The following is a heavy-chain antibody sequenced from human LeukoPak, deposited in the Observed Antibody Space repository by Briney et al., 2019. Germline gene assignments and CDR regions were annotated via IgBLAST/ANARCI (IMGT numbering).Heavy chain of an antibody. V-gene: IGHV3-48*03. Sequence: PGGSLRLSCAASGFTFSSYEMNWVRQAPGKGLEWVSYISSSGGTIYYAASVKGRFTISRDNAKNSLYLQMNSLRAEDTAVYYCARSSSKWYAYWGQGTLVTVSS. CDR1: GFTFSSYE. J-gene: IGHJ4*02. D-gene: IGHD6-13*01. CDR2: ISSSGGTI. CDR3: ARSSSKWYAY.